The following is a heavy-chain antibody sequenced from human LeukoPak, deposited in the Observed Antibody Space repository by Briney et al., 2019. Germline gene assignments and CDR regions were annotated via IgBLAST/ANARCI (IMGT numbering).Heavy chain of an antibody. Sequence: SETLSLTCAASGGSISSGGYSWSWIRQPPGKGLEWIGYIYHSGSTYYNPSLKSRVTISVDRSKNQFSLKLSSVTAADTAVYYCARGPYSSSSRYFDYWGQGTLVTVSS. D-gene: IGHD6-6*01. V-gene: IGHV4-30-2*01. CDR1: GGSISSGGYS. CDR2: IYHSGST. CDR3: ARGPYSSSSRYFDY. J-gene: IGHJ4*02.